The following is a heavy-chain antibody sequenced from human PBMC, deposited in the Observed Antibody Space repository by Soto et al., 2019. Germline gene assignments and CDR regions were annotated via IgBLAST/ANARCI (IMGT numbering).Heavy chain of an antibody. V-gene: IGHV1-24*01. Sequence: ASVKVSCKVSGYTLTELSMHWVRQAPGKGLEWMGGFDPEDGETIYAQKFQGRVTMTEDTSTDTAYMELSSLKASDTAMYYCARLEDSSGYDAFDIWGQGTMVTVSS. J-gene: IGHJ3*02. CDR2: FDPEDGET. D-gene: IGHD3-22*01. CDR3: ARLEDSSGYDAFDI. CDR1: GYTLTELS.